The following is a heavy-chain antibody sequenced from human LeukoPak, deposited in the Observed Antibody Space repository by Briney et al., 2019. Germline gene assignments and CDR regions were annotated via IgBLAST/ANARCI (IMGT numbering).Heavy chain of an antibody. D-gene: IGHD1-26*01. CDR1: GFTFSSYS. CDR3: ARDGVDLVGSYGMDV. V-gene: IGHV3-21*01. J-gene: IGHJ6*02. CDR2: ISSRSSYI. Sequence: GGSLRLSCAASGFTFSSYSMNWVRQAPGKGLEWVSSISSRSSYIYYADSVKGRFTISRDNAKNSLYLQMNSLRAEDTAVYYCARDGVDLVGSYGMDVWGQGTTVTVSS.